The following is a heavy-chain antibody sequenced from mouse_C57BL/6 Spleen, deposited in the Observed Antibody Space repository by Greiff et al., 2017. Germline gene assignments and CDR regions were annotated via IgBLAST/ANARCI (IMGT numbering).Heavy chain of an antibody. J-gene: IGHJ1*03. CDR2: IDPSDSYT. CDR1: GYTFTSYW. V-gene: IGHV1-50*01. Sequence: VQLQQPGAELVKPGASVKLSCKASGYTFTSYWMQWVKQRPGQGLEWIGEIDPSDSYTNYNQKFKGKATLTVDTSSSTAYMQLSSLTSEDSAVYYCARFTTVVATRYFDVWGTGTTVTVSS. D-gene: IGHD1-1*01. CDR3: ARFTTVVATRYFDV.